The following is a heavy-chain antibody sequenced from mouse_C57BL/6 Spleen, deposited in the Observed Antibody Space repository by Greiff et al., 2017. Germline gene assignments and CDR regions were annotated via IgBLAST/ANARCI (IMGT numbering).Heavy chain of an antibody. CDR1: GFTFSDYY. V-gene: IGHV5-12*01. D-gene: IGHD4-1*01. CDR3: ARQKDWDGAMDY. CDR2: ISNGGGST. J-gene: IGHJ4*01. Sequence: EVKLMESGGGLVQPGGSLKLSCAASGFTFSDYYMYWVRQTPEKRLEWVAYISNGGGSTYYPDTVKGRFTISRDNAKNTLYLQMSRLKSEDTAMYYCARQKDWDGAMDYWGQGTSVTVSS.